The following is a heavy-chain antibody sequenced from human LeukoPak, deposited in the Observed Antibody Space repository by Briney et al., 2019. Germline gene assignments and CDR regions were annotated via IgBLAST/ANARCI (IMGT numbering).Heavy chain of an antibody. CDR3: ARHPPRDYYYYYMDV. CDR1: GFTFSDYY. Sequence: GGSLRLSCAASGFTFSDYYMSWIRQAPGKGLEWVSYISSSGGTIYYADSVKGRFTISRDNAKNSLYLQMNSLRAEDTAVYYCARHPPRDYYYYYMDVWGKGTTVTVSS. J-gene: IGHJ6*03. CDR2: ISSSGGTI. V-gene: IGHV3-11*01.